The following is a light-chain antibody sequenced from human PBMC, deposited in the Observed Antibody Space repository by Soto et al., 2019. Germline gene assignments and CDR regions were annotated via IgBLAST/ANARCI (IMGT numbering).Light chain of an antibody. CDR1: SSNIGAGSD. CDR3: QSYDSSLSGVV. V-gene: IGLV1-40*01. CDR2: GNT. J-gene: IGLJ2*01. Sequence: QPVLTQPPSVSGAPGQRVTISCTGSSSNIGAGSDVHWHQQLPGTAPKLLIYGNTNRPSGVPDRFSASKSGTSASLAITGLQAEDEADYYCQSYDSSLSGVVFGGGTKLTVL.